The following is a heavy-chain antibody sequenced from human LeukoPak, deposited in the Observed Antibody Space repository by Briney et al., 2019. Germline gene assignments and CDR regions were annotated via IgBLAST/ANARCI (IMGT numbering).Heavy chain of an antibody. Sequence: PSETLPLTCTVSGGSIRSSSHYWGWIRQPPGKGLEWIGSIYYSGSTYYNPSLKSRVTISVDTSKNQFSLKLSSVTAADTAVYYCARLGELSDYWGQGTLVTVSS. CDR2: IYYSGST. V-gene: IGHV4-39*01. J-gene: IGHJ4*02. CDR3: ARLGELSDY. CDR1: GGSIRSSSHY. D-gene: IGHD3-10*01.